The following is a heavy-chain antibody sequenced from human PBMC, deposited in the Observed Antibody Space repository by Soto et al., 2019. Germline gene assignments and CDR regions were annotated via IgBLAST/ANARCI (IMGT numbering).Heavy chain of an antibody. CDR2: IYYTGSA. CDR3: ARPYIGSSRGLDV. V-gene: IGHV4-31*03. Sequence: QVQLRESGPGLVQPSQTLSLTCTVSGGSISSGGYYWTWIRQHPGKGLEWIGYIYYTGSAYYNPSLKTRLTLSIDTSRSQFSLKLSSVTPADSAVYYCARPYIGSSRGLDVWGQGTTVTVSS. J-gene: IGHJ6*02. CDR1: GGSISSGGYY. D-gene: IGHD6-6*01.